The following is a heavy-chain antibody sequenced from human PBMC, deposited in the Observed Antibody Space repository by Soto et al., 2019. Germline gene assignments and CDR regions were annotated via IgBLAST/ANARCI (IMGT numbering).Heavy chain of an antibody. V-gene: IGHV3-30*18. CDR2: ISYDGSNK. J-gene: IGHJ4*02. CDR3: AKDMESGSGSYYGSLAY. Sequence: GGSLRLSCAASGFTFSSYGMHWVRQAPGKGLEWVAVISYDGSNKYYADSVKGRFTISRDNSKNTLYLQMNSLRAEDTAVYYCAKDMESGSGSYYGSLAYWGQGTLVTVSS. D-gene: IGHD3-10*01. CDR1: GFTFSSYG.